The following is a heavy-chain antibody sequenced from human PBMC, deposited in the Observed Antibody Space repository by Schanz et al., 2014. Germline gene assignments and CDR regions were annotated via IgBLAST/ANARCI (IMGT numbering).Heavy chain of an antibody. D-gene: IGHD3-3*01. V-gene: IGHV3-48*01. CDR1: GFSFSSYG. J-gene: IGHJ4*02. Sequence: EVQLLESGGGLVEPGGSLRLSCAASGFSFSSYGMSWVRQAPGKGLEWVSYVSRSTPDIYYADSVKGRFTMSRDNAKNSVFLQMNSLRAEDTAVYYCVRDSFFAFDYWGQGTLVTVSS. CDR2: VSRSTPDI. CDR3: VRDSFFAFDY.